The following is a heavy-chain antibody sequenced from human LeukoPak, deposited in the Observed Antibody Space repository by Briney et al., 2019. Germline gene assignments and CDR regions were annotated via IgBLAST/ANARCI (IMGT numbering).Heavy chain of an antibody. CDR1: GFTFKSYA. J-gene: IGHJ4*02. CDR2: ISSSGGGT. Sequence: PGGSLRLSCAASGFTFKSYAMTWVRQAPGKGLEWVSTISSSGGGTFYADSVKGRFTISRDNSKNTLYLQMNSLRGEDTAVYYCARDSTWIQDFWGQGTLVTVSS. D-gene: IGHD5-18*01. CDR3: ARDSTWIQDF. V-gene: IGHV3-23*01.